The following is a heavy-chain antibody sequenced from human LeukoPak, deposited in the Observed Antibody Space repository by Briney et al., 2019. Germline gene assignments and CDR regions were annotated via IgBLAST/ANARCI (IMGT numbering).Heavy chain of an antibody. CDR3: ARVSTYYYDSSGYYYFDY. J-gene: IGHJ4*02. Sequence: SETLCLTCTVSGGSISSSSYYWGWIRQPPGKGLEWIGSIYYSGSTYYNPSLKSRVTISVDTSKSQFSLKLSSVTAADTAVYYCARVSTYYYDSSGYYYFDYWGQGTLVTVSS. D-gene: IGHD3-22*01. CDR2: IYYSGST. CDR1: GGSISSSSYY. V-gene: IGHV4-39*07.